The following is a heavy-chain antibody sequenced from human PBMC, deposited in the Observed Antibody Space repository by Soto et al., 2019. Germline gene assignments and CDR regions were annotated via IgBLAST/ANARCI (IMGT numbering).Heavy chain of an antibody. CDR2: ISGSGGST. Sequence: GGSLRLSCAASGFTFSSYAMSWVRQAPGKGLEWVSAISGSGGSTYYADSVKGRLTISRDNSKNTLYLQMNSLRAEDTAVYYCAKDRAIFGVVTFFDDWGQGTLVTVAS. J-gene: IGHJ4*02. CDR1: GFTFSSYA. CDR3: AKDRAIFGVVTFFDD. D-gene: IGHD3-3*01. V-gene: IGHV3-23*01.